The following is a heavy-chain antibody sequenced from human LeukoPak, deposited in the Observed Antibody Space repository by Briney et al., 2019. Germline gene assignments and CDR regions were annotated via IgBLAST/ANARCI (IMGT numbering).Heavy chain of an antibody. J-gene: IGHJ5*02. CDR1: GYNFTGYY. D-gene: IGHD4-17*01. Sequence: ASVKVSCKASGYNFTGYYMHWVRQAPGQGLEWMGWINPNSGGTNYAQKFQGRVTMTRDTSISTAYMELSRLRSDDTAVYYCARDLDYGDYGRWFDPWGQGTLVTVSS. V-gene: IGHV1-2*02. CDR3: ARDLDYGDYGRWFDP. CDR2: INPNSGGT.